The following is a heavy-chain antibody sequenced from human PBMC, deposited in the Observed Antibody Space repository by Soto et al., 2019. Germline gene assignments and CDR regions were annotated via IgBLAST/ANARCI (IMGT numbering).Heavy chain of an antibody. CDR2: IIPIFGTA. D-gene: IGHD2-2*01. CDR3: ARNARYCISTSCYGWFDP. J-gene: IGHJ5*02. CDR1: GGTFSSYG. Sequence: QVQLVQSGAEVKKPGSSVKVSCKASGGTFSSYGISWVRQAPGQGLEWMGGIIPIFGTANYAQKFQGRLTITADESTSTAYMELSSLRSEDTAVYYCARNARYCISTSCYGWFDPWGQGTLVTVSS. V-gene: IGHV1-69*12.